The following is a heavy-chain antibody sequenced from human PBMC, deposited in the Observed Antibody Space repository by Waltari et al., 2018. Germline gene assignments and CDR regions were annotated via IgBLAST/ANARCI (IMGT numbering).Heavy chain of an antibody. D-gene: IGHD2-2*01. CDR2: IRYDGRNK. CDR3: AKDLDGVVPAVHDAFDI. J-gene: IGHJ3*02. CDR1: GFTFSSYG. V-gene: IGHV3-30*02. Sequence: QVQLVESGGGVVQPGGSLRLSCAASGFTFSSYGMHWVRQAPGKGLEWVAFIRYDGRNKDYADSVKGRFTISRDNSKNTLYLQMNSLRAEDTAVYYCAKDLDGVVPAVHDAFDIWGQGTMVTVSS.